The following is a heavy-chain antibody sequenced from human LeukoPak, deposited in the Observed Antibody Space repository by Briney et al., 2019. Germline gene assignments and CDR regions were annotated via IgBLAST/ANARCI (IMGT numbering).Heavy chain of an antibody. CDR2: IYHSGST. CDR1: GGSISSSNW. J-gene: IGHJ6*02. CDR3: ARDPRGGIEAADPAVYYYYYGMDV. Sequence: SGTLSLTCAVSGGSISSSNWWSWVRQPPGKGLEWIGEIYHSGSTNYNPSLKSRVTISVDKSKNQFSLKLSSVTAADTAVYYCARDPRGGIEAADPAVYYYYYGMDVWGQGTTVTVSS. V-gene: IGHV4-4*02. D-gene: IGHD6-13*01.